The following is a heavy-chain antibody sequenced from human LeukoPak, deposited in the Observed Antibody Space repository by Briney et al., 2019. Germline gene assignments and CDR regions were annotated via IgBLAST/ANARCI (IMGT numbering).Heavy chain of an antibody. Sequence: GGSLRLSCAASGFTFDDYGMSWVRQAPGKGLEWVSGINWNGGSTDYADSVQGRFTISRDNAKNTLYLQMNSLRAEDTAVYYCWVPATAGEADYWGQGTLVTVSS. D-gene: IGHD2-2*01. CDR1: GFTFDDYG. CDR2: INWNGGST. V-gene: IGHV3-20*04. J-gene: IGHJ4*02. CDR3: WVPATAGEADY.